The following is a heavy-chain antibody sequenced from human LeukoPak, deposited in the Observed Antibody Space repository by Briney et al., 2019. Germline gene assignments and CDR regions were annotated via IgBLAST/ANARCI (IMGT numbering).Heavy chain of an antibody. Sequence: SETLSLTCTVSGYSISSGYYWGWIRQPPGKGLEWIGSIYHSGSTYYNPSLKSRVTISVDTSKNQLSLKLSSVTAADTAVYYCARQRLWFGTWGQGTLVTVSS. V-gene: IGHV4-38-2*02. J-gene: IGHJ4*02. CDR2: IYHSGST. CDR1: GYSISSGYY. CDR3: ARQRLWFGT. D-gene: IGHD3-10*01.